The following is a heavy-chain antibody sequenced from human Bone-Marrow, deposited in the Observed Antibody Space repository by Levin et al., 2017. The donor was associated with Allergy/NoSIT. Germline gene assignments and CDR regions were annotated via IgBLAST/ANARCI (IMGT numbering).Heavy chain of an antibody. J-gene: IGHJ6*02. CDR1: GYTFTGYY. CDR2: INPNSGGT. V-gene: IGHV1-2*02. CDR3: ARSTMVRGERPLGMDV. Sequence: GESLKISCKASGYTFTGYYMHWVRQAPGQGLEWMGWINPNSGGTNYAQKFQGRVTMTRDTSISTAYMELSRLRSDDTAVYYCARSTMVRGERPLGMDVWGQGTTVTVSS. D-gene: IGHD3-10*01.